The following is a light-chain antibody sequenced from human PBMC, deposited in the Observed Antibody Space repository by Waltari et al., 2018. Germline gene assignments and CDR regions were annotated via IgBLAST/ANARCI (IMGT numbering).Light chain of an antibody. CDR3: HQYNNRPPYT. CDR1: ESISIN. V-gene: IGKV3-15*01. CDR2: GAS. J-gene: IGKJ2*01. Sequence: TQSPATLSVSLGERVTLTCRASESISINLAWYQQKPGQTPRLIFPGASKRATGGPARFAGSGSRTEFTLIISSLQSEDIAVYYCHQYNNRPPYTFGQGTKLEIK.